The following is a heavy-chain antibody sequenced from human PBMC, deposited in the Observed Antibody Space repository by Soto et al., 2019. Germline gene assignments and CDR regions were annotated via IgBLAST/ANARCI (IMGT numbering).Heavy chain of an antibody. J-gene: IGHJ4*02. CDR1: GYKFINHY. CDR3: ARDSSASATSYSFDY. CDR2: INHNWGGT. D-gene: IGHD3-10*01. Sequence: SGEVSFKATGYKFINHYIHWVREAPGVGLEWMGMINHNWGGTDYAQKFQGRVTMTTDTYASTVHMELSSLRSEDTAVYFCARDSSASATSYSFDYWGQGTLVTAPQ. V-gene: IGHV1-46*01.